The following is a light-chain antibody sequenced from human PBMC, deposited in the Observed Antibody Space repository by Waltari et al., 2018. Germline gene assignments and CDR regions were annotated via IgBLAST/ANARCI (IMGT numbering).Light chain of an antibody. CDR2: DAS. CDR3: QQYDSYVYT. Sequence: DIQMTQSPSTLSASVGDTVTITCRASQRVSSWLAWYQQKAGKAPPVLIYDASDLESGVPSRFSGSGSDTEFTLTISNLQPDDFATYYCQQYDSYVYTFGQGTKLEIK. CDR1: QRVSSW. V-gene: IGKV1-5*01. J-gene: IGKJ2*01.